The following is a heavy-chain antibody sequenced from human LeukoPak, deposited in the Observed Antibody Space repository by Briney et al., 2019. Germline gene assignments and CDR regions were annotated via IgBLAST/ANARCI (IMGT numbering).Heavy chain of an antibody. CDR1: GGSFSGYY. D-gene: IGHD1-26*01. Sequence: SETLSLTCAVYGGSFSGYYWSWIRQPPGKGLEWIGEINHSGSTNYNPSLKSRVTISVDTSKNQFSLKLSSVTAADTAVYYCATASPGVGAFDIWGQGTMVTVSS. V-gene: IGHV4-34*01. CDR2: INHSGST. J-gene: IGHJ3*02. CDR3: ATASPGVGAFDI.